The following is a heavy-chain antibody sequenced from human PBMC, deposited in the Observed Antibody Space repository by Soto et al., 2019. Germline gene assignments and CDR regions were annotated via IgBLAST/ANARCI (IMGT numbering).Heavy chain of an antibody. CDR1: GFTFSSYG. J-gene: IGHJ3*02. Sequence: QVQLVESGGGVVQPGRSLRLSCAASGFTFSSYGMHWVRQAPGKGLEWVAVIWYDGSNKYYADSVKGRFIISRDNSKNTLYLQMNGLRAEDTAVYYCARESDPERTIAVAGRAVAFDIWGQGTMVTVSS. CDR3: ARESDPERTIAVAGRAVAFDI. CDR2: IWYDGSNK. V-gene: IGHV3-33*01. D-gene: IGHD6-19*01.